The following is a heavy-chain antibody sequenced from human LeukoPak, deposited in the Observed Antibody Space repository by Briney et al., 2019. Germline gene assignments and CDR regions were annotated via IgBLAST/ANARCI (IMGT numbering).Heavy chain of an antibody. V-gene: IGHV3-21*01. J-gene: IGHJ4*02. CDR3: ARGRRIAAAGLYYFDY. CDR1: GFTVSSNY. CDR2: ISSSSSYI. D-gene: IGHD6-13*01. Sequence: PGGSLRLSCAASGFTVSSNYMSWVRQAPGKGLEWVSSISSSSSYIYYADSVKGRFTISRDNAKNSLYLQMNSLRAEDTAVYYCARGRRIAAAGLYYFDYWGQGTLVTVSS.